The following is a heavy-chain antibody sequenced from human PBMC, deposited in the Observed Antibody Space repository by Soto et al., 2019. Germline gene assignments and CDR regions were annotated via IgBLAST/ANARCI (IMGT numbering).Heavy chain of an antibody. CDR2: IYYSGST. CDR3: ARAQTYYDILTGYYPLGFDY. V-gene: IGHV4-59*01. CDR1: GGSISSYY. Sequence: SETLSLTCTVSGGSISSYYWSWIRQPPGKGLERNGYIYYSGSTNYNPSLKSRVTISVDTSKNQFSLKLSSVTAADTAVYYCARAQTYYDILTGYYPLGFDYWGQGTLVTVS. J-gene: IGHJ4*02. D-gene: IGHD3-9*01.